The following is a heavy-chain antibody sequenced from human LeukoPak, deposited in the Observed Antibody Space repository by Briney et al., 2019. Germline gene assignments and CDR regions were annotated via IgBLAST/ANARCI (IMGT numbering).Heavy chain of an antibody. J-gene: IGHJ5*02. CDR3: ARRGGFRLWFDP. CDR2: INHSGST. Sequence: SGTLSLTCAVYGGSFSGYYWSWIRQPPGKGLEWIGEINHSGSTNYSPSLKSRVTISVDTSKNQFSLKLSSVTAADTAVYYCARRGGFRLWFDPWGQGTLVTVSS. V-gene: IGHV4-34*01. D-gene: IGHD3-16*01. CDR1: GGSFSGYY.